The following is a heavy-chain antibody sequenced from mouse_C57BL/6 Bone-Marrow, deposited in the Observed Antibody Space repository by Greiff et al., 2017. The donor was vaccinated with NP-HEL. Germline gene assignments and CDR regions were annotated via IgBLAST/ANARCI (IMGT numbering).Heavy chain of an antibody. V-gene: IGHV1-18*01. CDR3: ERSRGDRRNFDY. Sequence: VQLQESGPELVKPGASVKIPCKASGYTFTDYNMHWVKQSHGKGLEWIGMIHPNNGGTNYNQKFKGKATLTVDKSSSTAYMELRSLTSEDTAVYYCERSRGDRRNFDYWGQGTTVTVSS. CDR1: GYTFTDYN. CDR2: IHPNNGGT. J-gene: IGHJ2*01.